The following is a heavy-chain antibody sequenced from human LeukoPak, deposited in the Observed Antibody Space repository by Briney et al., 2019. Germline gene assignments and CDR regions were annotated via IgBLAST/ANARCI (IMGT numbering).Heavy chain of an antibody. CDR2: INSNGSST. J-gene: IGHJ1*01. CDR3: ARDSPGYYDSSGYHNAEYFQR. Sequence: PAGSLRLSCAASGFTFSSYWMHWVRHAPGKGLVWVSRINSNGSSTNYADSVKGRFTISRDNAKNTLYLQMNSLRAEDTAVYYCARDSPGYYDSSGYHNAEYFQRWGQGTLVAVSA. V-gene: IGHV3-74*01. CDR1: GFTFSSYW. D-gene: IGHD3-22*01.